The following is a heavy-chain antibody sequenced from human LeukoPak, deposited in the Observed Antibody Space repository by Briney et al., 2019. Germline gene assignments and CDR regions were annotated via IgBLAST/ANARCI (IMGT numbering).Heavy chain of an antibody. J-gene: IGHJ4*02. V-gene: IGHV3-53*01. CDR1: GFIVSSKY. CDR3: ARAGPIDY. Sequence: GGSLRLSCAASGFIVSSKYMSWVRQAPGKGLGWVSVIYSGGSTYYAASVEGQFTISRDNSKNTVYLQMNSLRVEDTAVYYCARAGPIDYWGQGTLVTVSS. CDR2: IYSGGST.